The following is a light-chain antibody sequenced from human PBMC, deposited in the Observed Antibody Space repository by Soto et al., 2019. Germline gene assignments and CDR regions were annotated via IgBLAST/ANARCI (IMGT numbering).Light chain of an antibody. Sequence: DIQMTQSPSTLSASVVDRVTITCLASQSISSWLAWYQQKPGKAPKLLIYDASSLESGVPSRFSGSGSGTQFTLTISSLQPDDFATYYCQQYDDYPLTFGGGTKVDIK. CDR3: QQYDDYPLT. V-gene: IGKV1-5*01. J-gene: IGKJ4*01. CDR2: DAS. CDR1: QSISSW.